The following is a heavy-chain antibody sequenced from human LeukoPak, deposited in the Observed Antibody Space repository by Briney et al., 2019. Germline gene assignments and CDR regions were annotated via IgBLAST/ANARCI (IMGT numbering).Heavy chain of an antibody. D-gene: IGHD2-15*01. CDR1: GFTFSSYV. Sequence: GGSLRLSCAASGFTFSSYVMHWVRQAPGKGLEGVSLMSHDGSSKNYADSVKGRFAISRDDSKNTLYLQMNSLRAEDTAVYYCAREGYSSGRAAVLDHWGQGTLVTVSS. CDR3: AREGYSSGRAAVLDH. V-gene: IGHV3-30*09. CDR2: MSHDGSSK. J-gene: IGHJ1*01.